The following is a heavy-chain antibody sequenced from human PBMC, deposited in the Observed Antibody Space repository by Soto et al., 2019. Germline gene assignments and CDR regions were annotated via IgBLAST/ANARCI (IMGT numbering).Heavy chain of an antibody. V-gene: IGHV3-30-3*01. J-gene: IGHJ4*02. CDR2: VSYAGTNE. Sequence: QVQLVESGGGVVQPGTSLRLSCAASGFTFSSYALHWVRQAPGKGLEWVAIVSYAGTNEFYADSVKGRFFISRDDSKNTLYLQMGSLRVEDTAVYYCARDGGVHLRPHWVFDYWGQGTLVTVSS. CDR1: GFTFSSYA. CDR3: ARDGGVHLRPHWVFDY. D-gene: IGHD1-1*01.